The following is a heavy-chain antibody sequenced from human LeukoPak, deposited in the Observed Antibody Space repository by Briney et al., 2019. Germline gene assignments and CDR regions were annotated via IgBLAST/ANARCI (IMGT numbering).Heavy chain of an antibody. CDR3: ARTTVTGGWFDP. CDR2: ICYSGST. V-gene: IGHV4-31*03. Sequence: SETLSLTCTVSGGSISRGGYYWSWIRQHPGKGLGWIGYICYSGSTYYNPSLKSRVTISVDTSKNQFSLKLSSVTAADTAVYYCARTTVTGGWFDPWGQGTLVTVSS. D-gene: IGHD4-17*01. CDR1: GGSISRGGYY. J-gene: IGHJ5*02.